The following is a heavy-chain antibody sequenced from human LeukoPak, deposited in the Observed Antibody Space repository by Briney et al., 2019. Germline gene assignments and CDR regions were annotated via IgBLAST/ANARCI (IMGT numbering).Heavy chain of an antibody. D-gene: IGHD5-12*01. CDR3: ARGRSTGYPYYFEY. Sequence: ASVKVSCKASGYTFTSYDINWVRQTTGQGLEWVGWMNPNSGSTGYAQKFQGRVTITRNTSISTAYMELSGLRSEDTAVYYCARGRSTGYPYYFEYWGQGTLVTVSS. V-gene: IGHV1-8*03. J-gene: IGHJ4*02. CDR2: MNPNSGST. CDR1: GYTFTSYD.